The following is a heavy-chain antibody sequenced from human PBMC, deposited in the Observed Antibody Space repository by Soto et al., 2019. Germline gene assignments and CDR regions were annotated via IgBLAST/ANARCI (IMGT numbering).Heavy chain of an antibody. V-gene: IGHV1-18*01. J-gene: IGHJ4*02. CDR2: ISPHNNNT. CDR1: GYRFTTYA. CDR3: ARGKFYFDN. Sequence: QVQLVQSETEVKKPGASVKVSCKASGYRFTTYAITWVRQAPGQGLEWMGWISPHNNNTEYVQKFQGRVAMTADTSTSTTYMEVRSLRSDETALYYCARGKFYFDNWGQGTLVTISS.